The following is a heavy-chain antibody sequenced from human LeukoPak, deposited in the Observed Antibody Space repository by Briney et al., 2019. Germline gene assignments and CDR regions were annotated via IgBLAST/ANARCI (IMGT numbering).Heavy chain of an antibody. Sequence: PSETLSLTCTVSGGSISSSSYYWGWIRQPPGKGLEWIGNIYYSGSTYYNPSLKSRVTISVDTSKNQFSLKLSSVTAADTAVYYCARRHCSGGTCRFDYWGQGTLVTVSS. D-gene: IGHD2-15*01. CDR2: IYYSGST. CDR3: ARRHCSGGTCRFDY. J-gene: IGHJ4*02. V-gene: IGHV4-39*01. CDR1: GGSISSSSYY.